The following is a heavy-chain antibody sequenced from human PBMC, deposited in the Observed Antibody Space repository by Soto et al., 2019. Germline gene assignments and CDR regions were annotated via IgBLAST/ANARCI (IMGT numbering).Heavy chain of an antibody. D-gene: IGHD2-2*01. V-gene: IGHV4-34*01. J-gene: IGHJ5*02. CDR1: GGSFSGYY. Sequence: SETLSLTCAVYGGSFSGYYCSWIRQPPGKGLEWIGEINHSGSTNYNPSLKSRVTISVDTSKNQFSLKLSSVTAADTAVYYCARGGQADIVVVPAAQNWFDPWGQGTLVTVSS. CDR2: INHSGST. CDR3: ARGGQADIVVVPAAQNWFDP.